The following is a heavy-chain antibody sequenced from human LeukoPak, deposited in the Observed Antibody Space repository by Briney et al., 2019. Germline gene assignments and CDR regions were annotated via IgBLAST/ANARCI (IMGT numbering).Heavy chain of an antibody. V-gene: IGHV4-59*01. CDR3: ASRQGSY. Sequence: PSETLSLTCTVSGGSTSSYYWSWIRQPPGKGLEWIGYIYYSGSTNYNPSLKSRVTISVDTSKNQFSLKLSSVTAADTAVYYCASRQGSYWGQGTLVTVSS. CDR1: GGSTSSYY. J-gene: IGHJ4*02. D-gene: IGHD3-10*01. CDR2: IYYSGST.